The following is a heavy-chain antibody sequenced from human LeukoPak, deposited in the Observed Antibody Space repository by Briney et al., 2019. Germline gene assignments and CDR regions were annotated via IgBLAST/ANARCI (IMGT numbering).Heavy chain of an antibody. V-gene: IGHV1-18*01. CDR3: ARDRRDWFDS. CDR1: GYTFVSFG. Sequence: ASVKVSWKASGYTFVSFGITWVRQAPGQGLEWMGWVSANNGDIIYTEKFQDRVTMTTDTSTNTAYLEVRSLRSDDTAVYYCARDRRDWFDSWGQGTLVTVSS. J-gene: IGHJ5*01. CDR2: VSANNGDI.